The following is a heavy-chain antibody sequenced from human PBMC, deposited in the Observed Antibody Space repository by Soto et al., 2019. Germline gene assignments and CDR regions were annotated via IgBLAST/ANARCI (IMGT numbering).Heavy chain of an antibody. D-gene: IGHD2-2*01. J-gene: IGHJ6*02. CDR1: GFTFSSHA. Sequence: QVQLVESGGGVVQPGRSLRLSCAASGFTFSSHAIHWVRQAPGKGLEWVASISYDGSNRNYAASVEGRFTVARDNSKNTVYLQMNSRTAGDTAVYYWAKEGCSTTRCRNFNDYGMDGWGQGTTVTVSS. CDR3: AKEGCSTTRCRNFNDYGMDG. CDR2: ISYDGSNR. V-gene: IGHV3-30-3*01.